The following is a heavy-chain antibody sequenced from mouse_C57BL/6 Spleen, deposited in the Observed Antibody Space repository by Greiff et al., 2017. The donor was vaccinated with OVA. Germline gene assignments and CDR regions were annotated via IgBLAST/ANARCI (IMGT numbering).Heavy chain of an antibody. D-gene: IGHD3-2*02. J-gene: IGHJ2*01. CDR3: ATVDSSGSGGYYFDY. Sequence: VHLVESGPGLVAPSQSLSITCTVSGFSLTSYAISWVRQPPGKGLEWLGVIWTGGGTNYNSALKSRLSISKDNSKSQVFLKMNSLQTDDTARYYCATVDSSGSGGYYFDYWGQGTTLTVSS. CDR1: GFSLTSYA. CDR2: IWTGGGT. V-gene: IGHV2-9-1*01.